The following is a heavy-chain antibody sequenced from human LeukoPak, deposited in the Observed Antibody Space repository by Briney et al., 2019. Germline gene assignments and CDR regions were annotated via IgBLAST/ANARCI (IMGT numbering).Heavy chain of an antibody. CDR3: AHTAYYYDSSGHADAFDI. D-gene: IGHD3-22*01. Sequence: SGPTLVKPTQTLTLTCTFSGFSLSTSGVGVGWIRQPPGKALERLALIYWDDDKRYSPSLKSRLTITKDTSKNQVVLTMTNMDPVDTATYYCAHTAYYYDSSGHADAFDIWGQGTMVTVSS. CDR2: IYWDDDK. J-gene: IGHJ3*02. CDR1: GFSLSTSGVG. V-gene: IGHV2-5*02.